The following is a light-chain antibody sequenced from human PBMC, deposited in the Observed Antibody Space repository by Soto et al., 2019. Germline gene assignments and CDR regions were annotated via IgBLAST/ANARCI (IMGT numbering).Light chain of an antibody. Sequence: QSVLTQAPSASGTPGQRVTISCSGSSSNIGSNFVYWYQKFPGTAPKVLIYRNDQRPSGVPDRFSGSKSGTSASLAISGLRSEDEADYYCAAWDDSLNGWVFGGGTKVTVL. V-gene: IGLV1-47*01. CDR1: SSNIGSNF. CDR2: RND. CDR3: AAWDDSLNGWV. J-gene: IGLJ3*02.